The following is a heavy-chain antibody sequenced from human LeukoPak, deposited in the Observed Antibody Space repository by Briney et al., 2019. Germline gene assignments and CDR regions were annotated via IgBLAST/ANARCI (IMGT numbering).Heavy chain of an antibody. D-gene: IGHD1-26*01. V-gene: IGHV4-59*08. CDR1: GGSISSYY. J-gene: IGHJ2*01. CDR3: ARQWELRVWYFDL. Sequence: SETLSPTCTVSGGSISSYYWSWIRQPPGKGLEWIGYIYYSGSTNYNPSLKSRVTISVDTSKNQFSLKLSSVTAADTAVYYCARQWELRVWYFDLWGRGTLVTVSS. CDR2: IYYSGST.